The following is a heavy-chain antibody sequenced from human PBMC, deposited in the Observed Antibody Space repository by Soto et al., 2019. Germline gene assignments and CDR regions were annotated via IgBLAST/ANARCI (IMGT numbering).Heavy chain of an antibody. D-gene: IGHD2-15*01. Sequence: SVSGKTGAVYCMTSSASQDIEWLGRPSYRSKWYNDYAVSVKSRITINPDTSKNQFSLQLNSVTPEDTAVYYCARAGYCSGGSCYFHYYGMDVWGQGTTVTVSS. CDR3: ARAGYCSGGSCYFHYYGMDV. CDR2: PSYRSKWYN. V-gene: IGHV6-1*01. J-gene: IGHJ6*02. CDR1: SVSGKTGA.